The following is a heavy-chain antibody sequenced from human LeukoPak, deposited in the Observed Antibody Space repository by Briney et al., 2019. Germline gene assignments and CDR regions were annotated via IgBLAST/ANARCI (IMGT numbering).Heavy chain of an antibody. J-gene: IGHJ6*03. CDR3: ARSIGIHSGNYGHYYSDYYMDV. Sequence: SETLSLTCTVSGGSISSSSYYWGWIRQPPGKGLEWIGSIYYSGSTYYNPSLQSRVIISEDASKNQFSLKLSSVTAADTAVYFCARSIGIHSGNYGHYYSDYYMDVWGKGTTVTVSS. V-gene: IGHV4-39*07. D-gene: IGHD1-26*01. CDR1: GGSISSSSYY. CDR2: IYYSGST.